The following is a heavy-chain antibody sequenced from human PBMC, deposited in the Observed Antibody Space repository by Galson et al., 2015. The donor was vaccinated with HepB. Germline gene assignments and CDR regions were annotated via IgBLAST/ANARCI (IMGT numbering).Heavy chain of an antibody. V-gene: IGHV1-24*01. CDR2: FHPEDGET. D-gene: IGHD3-9*01. Sequence: SVKVSCKVSGYTLTELSMHWVRQAPGKGLEWMGSFHPEDGETVYAHTLQGRVTMTDDTATDTAYMELTSLTSEDTAVYYCATGILFDSPLFPTAGYWGQGTLITVSS. CDR3: ATGILFDSPLFPTAGY. CDR1: GYTLTELS. J-gene: IGHJ4*02.